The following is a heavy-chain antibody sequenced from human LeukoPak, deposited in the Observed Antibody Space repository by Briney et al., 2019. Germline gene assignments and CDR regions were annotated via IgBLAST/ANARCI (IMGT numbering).Heavy chain of an antibody. V-gene: IGHV1-8*01. CDR1: GYTFTSYD. CDR2: MNPNSGNT. J-gene: IGHJ6*03. Sequence: ASVKASCKASGYTFTSYDINWVRQATGQGLEWMGWMNPNSGNTGYAQKFQGRVTMTRNTSISTAYMELSSLRSEDTAVYYCARGPGIAVAGTYYYYYYYMDVWGKGTTVTISS. CDR3: ARGPGIAVAGTYYYYYYYMDV. D-gene: IGHD6-19*01.